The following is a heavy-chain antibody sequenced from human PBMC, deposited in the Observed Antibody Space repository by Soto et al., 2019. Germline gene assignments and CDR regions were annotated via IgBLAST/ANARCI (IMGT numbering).Heavy chain of an antibody. J-gene: IGHJ3*02. V-gene: IGHV3-33*01. CDR2: IWYDGSNK. D-gene: IGHD4-17*01. CDR3: ARGNYGDYFDAFDI. Sequence: PGGSLRLSCASSGFTFSSYGMHWVRQAPGKGLEWVAVIWYDGSNKYYADSVKGRFTISRDNSKNTLYLQMNSLRAEDTAVYYCARGNYGDYFDAFDIWGQGTMVTVSS. CDR1: GFTFSSYG.